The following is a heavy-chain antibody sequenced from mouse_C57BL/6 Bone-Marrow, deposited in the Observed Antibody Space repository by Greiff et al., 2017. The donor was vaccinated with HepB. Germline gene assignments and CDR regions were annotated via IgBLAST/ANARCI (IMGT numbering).Heavy chain of an antibody. Sequence: EVQLQESGPGLVKPSQSLSLTCSVTGNSITSGYYWNWIRQFPGNKLEWMGYISYDGSNNYNPSLKNRISITRDTSKNQFFLKLNSVTTEDTATYYCAREGYFDVWGTGTTVTVSS. V-gene: IGHV3-6*01. CDR2: ISYDGSN. CDR1: GNSITSGYY. CDR3: AREGYFDV. J-gene: IGHJ1*03.